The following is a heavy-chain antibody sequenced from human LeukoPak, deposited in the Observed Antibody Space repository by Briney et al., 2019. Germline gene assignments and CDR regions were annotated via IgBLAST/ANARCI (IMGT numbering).Heavy chain of an antibody. CDR1: RFTFSNYA. CDR2: IKSKTDGGTT. D-gene: IGHD2-15*01. CDR3: TTGAGYCSGGRCYQDYYYMDV. V-gene: IGHV3-15*01. J-gene: IGHJ6*03. Sequence: GGSLRLSCAASRFTFSNYAMHWVRQAPGKGLEWVGRIKSKTDGGTTDYAAPVKGRFTISRDDSKNTLYLQMNSLKTEDTAVYYCTTGAGYCSGGRCYQDYYYMDVWGKGTTVTVSS.